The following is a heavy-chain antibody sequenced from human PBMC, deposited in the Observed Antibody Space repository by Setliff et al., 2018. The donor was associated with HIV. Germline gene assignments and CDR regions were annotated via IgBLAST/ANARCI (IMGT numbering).Heavy chain of an antibody. CDR3: ARDQGYSYGSGPFHS. J-gene: IGHJ3*02. CDR2: IYYSETT. CDR1: GGSISTGGYY. V-gene: IGHV4-31*03. Sequence: SETLSLTCTVSGGSISTGGYYWSWIRQQPGKGLEWIGYIYYSETTYYNPSLKSRVTISVDKSKNHFSLKLTSVTAADTAVYYCARDQGYSYGSGPFHSWGQGTMVTVSS. D-gene: IGHD5-18*01.